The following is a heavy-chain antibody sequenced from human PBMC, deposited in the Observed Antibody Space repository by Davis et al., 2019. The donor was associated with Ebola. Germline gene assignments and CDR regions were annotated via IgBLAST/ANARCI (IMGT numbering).Heavy chain of an antibody. V-gene: IGHV4-4*07. Sequence: SETLSLTCAVYGGSFSGYYWSWIRQPAGKGLEWIGRIYTSGSTNYNPSLKSRVTMSVDTSKNQFSLKLRSLTAADTAVYYCAREGGGWYHRLDYWGQGTPVTVSS. J-gene: IGHJ4*02. CDR1: GGSFSGYY. CDR2: IYTSGST. CDR3: AREGGGWYHRLDY. D-gene: IGHD6-19*01.